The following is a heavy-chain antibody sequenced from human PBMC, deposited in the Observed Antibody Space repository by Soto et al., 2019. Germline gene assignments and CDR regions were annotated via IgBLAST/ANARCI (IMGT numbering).Heavy chain of an antibody. V-gene: IGHV3-15*01. D-gene: IGHD6-13*01. Sequence: EVQLVESGGGLVKPGGSLRLSCAASGFTFSNAWMTWVRQAPGKGLEWVGRIKRKTDAGTTDYAAPVKGRFTISRDDSKNTLYLQMNSLKTEDTAVYYCTYSSSWPGVDYWGQGTLDTVSS. CDR1: GFTFSNAW. J-gene: IGHJ4*02. CDR2: IKRKTDAGTT. CDR3: TYSSSWPGVDY.